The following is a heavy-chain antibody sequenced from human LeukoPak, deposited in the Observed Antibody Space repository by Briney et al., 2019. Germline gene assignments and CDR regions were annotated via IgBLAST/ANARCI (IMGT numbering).Heavy chain of an antibody. Sequence: PGGSLRLSCAASGFTFSSYGMHWVRQAPGKGLEWVAVISYDGSNKYYADSVKGRFTISRDNSKNTLYLQMNSLRAEDTAVYYCAKSYSWNYRAWFDPWGQGTLVTVSS. CDR2: ISYDGSNK. CDR1: GFTFSSYG. CDR3: AKSYSWNYRAWFDP. D-gene: IGHD1-7*01. J-gene: IGHJ5*02. V-gene: IGHV3-30*18.